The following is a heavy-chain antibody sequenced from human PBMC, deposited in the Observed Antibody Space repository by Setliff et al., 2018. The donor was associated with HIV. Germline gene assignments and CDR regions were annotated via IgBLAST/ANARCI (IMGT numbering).Heavy chain of an antibody. D-gene: IGHD5-12*01. CDR2: IRSEGYGGTA. Sequence: GVLSLSCTASGFTFGDYAMAWVRQAPGKGLDWVAFIRSEGYGGTAEYAASVKGRFTISRDESKSIAYLQMNSMKTEDTAVYYCTRDLGAGYNYGLYYYYYMDVWGKGTTVTVSS. J-gene: IGHJ6*03. V-gene: IGHV3-49*04. CDR1: GFTFGDYA. CDR3: TRDLGAGYNYGLYYYYYMDV.